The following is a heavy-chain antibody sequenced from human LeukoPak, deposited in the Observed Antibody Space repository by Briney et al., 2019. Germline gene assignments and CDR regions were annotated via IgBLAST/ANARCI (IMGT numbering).Heavy chain of an antibody. CDR3: AKDRGSGTWYDALYYYYDMDV. J-gene: IGHJ6*02. CDR2: ISSDGGDK. V-gene: IGHV3-30*04. CDR1: GFTFNKHA. D-gene: IGHD6-13*01. Sequence: KPGGSLRLSCVASGFTFNKHAIHWVRQAPGKGLEWAAVISSDGGDKYFIDSVKGRFTISRDNSKSTIYLHMNSLSPDDTAVYYCAKDRGSGTWYDALYYYYDMDVWGQGTTVTVSS.